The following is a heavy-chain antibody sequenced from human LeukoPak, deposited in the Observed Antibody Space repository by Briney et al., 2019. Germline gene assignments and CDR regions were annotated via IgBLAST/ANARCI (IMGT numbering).Heavy chain of an antibody. CDR1: GGSISSGGYS. Sequence: SETLSLTCAVSGGSISSGGYSWSWIRQPPGKGLEWIGYIYHSGSTYYNPSLKSRVTISVDRSKNQFSLKLSSVTAADTAVYYCARGIRGYSYGSFDYWGQGTLVTVSS. V-gene: IGHV4-30-2*01. CDR3: ARGIRGYSYGSFDY. J-gene: IGHJ4*02. D-gene: IGHD5-18*01. CDR2: IYHSGST.